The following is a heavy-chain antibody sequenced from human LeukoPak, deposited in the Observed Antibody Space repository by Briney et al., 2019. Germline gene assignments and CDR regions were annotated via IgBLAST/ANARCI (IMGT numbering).Heavy chain of an antibody. CDR3: ARRPLNYDLDGMDV. D-gene: IGHD3-3*01. Sequence: SVKVSCKASGGTFSSYAISWVRQAPGQGLEWMGGIIPIFGTANYAQKFQGRVTITADESTSTAYMELSSLRSEDTAVYYCARRPLNYDLDGMDVWGQGTTVTVSS. CDR1: GGTFSSYA. V-gene: IGHV1-69*13. CDR2: IIPIFGTA. J-gene: IGHJ6*02.